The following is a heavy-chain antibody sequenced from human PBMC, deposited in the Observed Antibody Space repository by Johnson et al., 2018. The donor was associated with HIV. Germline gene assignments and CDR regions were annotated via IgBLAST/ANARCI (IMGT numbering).Heavy chain of an antibody. Sequence: VHLVESGGGVVQPGRSLRLSCAASGFTFTNYAMYWVRQAPGKGLEWVALISYDGSDKYYADSVKGRFTISRDSSKNTLYLEMNSLRPEDTAVYYCAKETRDSRSAFDIWGQGTLVTVSS. V-gene: IGHV3-30*04. CDR3: AKETRDSRSAFDI. CDR2: ISYDGSDK. CDR1: GFTFTNYA. D-gene: IGHD4-11*01. J-gene: IGHJ3*02.